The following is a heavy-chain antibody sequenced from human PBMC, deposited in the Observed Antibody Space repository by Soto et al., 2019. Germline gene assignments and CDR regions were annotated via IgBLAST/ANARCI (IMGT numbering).Heavy chain of an antibody. D-gene: IGHD3-10*01. V-gene: IGHV3-7*01. CDR2: IKPDGSEK. CDR1: GFSFSSHW. Sequence: GGSLRLSCAASGFSFSSHWMSWVRQAPGKGLEWVANIKPDGSEKYYVDSVEGRFTLSRDNAKNSLYLEMNSLRADDTAVYYCAREGCYGSGSCFPYWGQGTLVTVSS. J-gene: IGHJ4*02. CDR3: AREGCYGSGSCFPY.